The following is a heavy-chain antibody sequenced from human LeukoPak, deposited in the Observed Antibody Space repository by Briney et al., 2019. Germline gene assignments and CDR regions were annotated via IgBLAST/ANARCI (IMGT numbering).Heavy chain of an antibody. Sequence: PGGSLRLSCAASGFTFSSYSMNWVRQAPGKGLEWVSYISSSSSTIYYADSVKGRFTISRDNAKNALYLQMNSLRAEDTAVYYCASGRLDYYDTSGPYYWGQGALVTVSS. J-gene: IGHJ4*02. D-gene: IGHD3-22*01. CDR1: GFTFSSYS. CDR2: ISSSSSTI. V-gene: IGHV3-48*04. CDR3: ASGRLDYYDTSGPYY.